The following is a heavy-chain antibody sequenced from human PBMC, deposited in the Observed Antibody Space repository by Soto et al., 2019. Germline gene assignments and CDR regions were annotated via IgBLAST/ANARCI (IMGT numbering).Heavy chain of an antibody. J-gene: IGHJ5*02. Sequence: GESLKISCKGSGYRFSTFWIGWVRQMPGKGLEWVAIIYPDQSRAMYSPAFQGQVTISVDKSISTAYLQWNSLKASDTAMYYCARGYSSGWYYNWFDPWGQGTLVTVPS. V-gene: IGHV5-51*01. CDR3: ARGYSSGWYYNWFDP. D-gene: IGHD6-19*01. CDR1: GYRFSTFW. CDR2: IYPDQSRA.